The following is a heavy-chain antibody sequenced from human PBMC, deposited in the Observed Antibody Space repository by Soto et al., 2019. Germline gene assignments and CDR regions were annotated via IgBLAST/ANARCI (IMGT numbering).Heavy chain of an antibody. J-gene: IGHJ6*02. V-gene: IGHV3-48*02. CDR3: AGWQQQLEYYGMDV. D-gene: IGHD6-13*01. Sequence: LRLSCAASGFTFSSYSMNWVRQAPGKGLEWVSYISSSSSTIYYADSVKGRFTISRDNAKNSLYLQMNSLRDEDTAVYYCAGWQQQLEYYGMDVWGQGTTVTVSS. CDR2: ISSSSSTI. CDR1: GFTFSSYS.